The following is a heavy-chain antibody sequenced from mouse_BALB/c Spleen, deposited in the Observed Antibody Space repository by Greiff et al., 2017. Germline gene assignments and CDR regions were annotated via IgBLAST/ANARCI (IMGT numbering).Heavy chain of an antibody. J-gene: IGHJ2*01. CDR2: ISNGGGST. Sequence: VQLKESGGGLVQPGGSLKLSCAASGFTFSSYTMSWVRQTPEKRLEWVAYISNGGGSTYYPDTVKGRFTISRDNAKNTLYLQMSSLKSEDTAMYYCARNWDGFDYWGQGTTLTVSS. CDR1: GFTFSSYT. V-gene: IGHV5-12-2*01. D-gene: IGHD4-1*01. CDR3: ARNWDGFDY.